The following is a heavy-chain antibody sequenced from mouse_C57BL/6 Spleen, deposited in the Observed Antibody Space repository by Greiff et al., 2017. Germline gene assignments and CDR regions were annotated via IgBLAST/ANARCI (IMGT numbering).Heavy chain of an antibody. CDR3: ARPSNWYWYFDV. D-gene: IGHD4-1*01. Sequence: QVQLQQPGAELVKPGASVKLSCKASGYTFTSYWMNWVKQRPGRGLELIGRIDTNRGGTKYNEKFKSKATLTVDKPSSTAYMQRSSLTSEDSAVYYCARPSNWYWYFDVWGTGTTVTASA. CDR1: GYTFTSYW. J-gene: IGHJ1*03. CDR2: IDTNRGGT. V-gene: IGHV1-72*01.